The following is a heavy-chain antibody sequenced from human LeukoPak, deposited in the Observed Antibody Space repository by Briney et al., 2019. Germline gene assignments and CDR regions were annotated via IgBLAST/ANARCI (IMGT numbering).Heavy chain of an antibody. Sequence: PGGSLRLSCAASGFTVSSNYMSWVRQAPGKGLEWVSIIYSGGSTYYADSVKGRFTISRDNSKNTLHLQMNSLRAEDTAVYYCARRSISGGSLYWGQGTLVTVSS. V-gene: IGHV3-53*01. CDR2: IYSGGST. CDR1: GFTVSSNY. J-gene: IGHJ1*01. CDR3: ARRSISGGSLY. D-gene: IGHD2-15*01.